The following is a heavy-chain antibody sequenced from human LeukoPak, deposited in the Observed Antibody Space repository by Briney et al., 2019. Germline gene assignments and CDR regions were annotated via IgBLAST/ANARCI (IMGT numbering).Heavy chain of an antibody. V-gene: IGHV4-30-4*01. CDR1: GGSISSGDYY. D-gene: IGHD3-10*01. CDR3: ARGKPYGSGSYDY. Sequence: SETLSLTCTVSGGSISSGDYYWSWIRQPPGKGLEWIGYTYYSGSTYYNPSLKSRVTISVDTSRNQFSLKLSSVTAADTAVYYCARGKPYGSGSYDYWGQGTLVTVSS. CDR2: TYYSGST. J-gene: IGHJ4*02.